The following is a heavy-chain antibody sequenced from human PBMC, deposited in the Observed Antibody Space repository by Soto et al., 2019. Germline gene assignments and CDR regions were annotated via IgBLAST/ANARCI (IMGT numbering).Heavy chain of an antibody. Sequence: QVQLVQSGAEVKKPGSSVKVSCKASGGTFSSYTISWVRQAPGQGLEWMGRIIPILGVTNYAQKFQGRVTITQDKSTRTAYMDMSSLRSEDTAVYYCAGGREGPTISDDFDIWGKGTMVTVSS. J-gene: IGHJ3*02. CDR3: AGGREGPTISDDFDI. CDR2: IIPILGVT. D-gene: IGHD3-9*01. CDR1: GGTFSSYT. V-gene: IGHV1-69*02.